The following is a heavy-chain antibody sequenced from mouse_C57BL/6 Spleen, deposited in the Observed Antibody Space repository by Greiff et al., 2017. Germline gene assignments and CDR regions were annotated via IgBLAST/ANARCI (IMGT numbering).Heavy chain of an antibody. Sequence: VQLQQSGTVLARPGASVKMSCKTSGYTFTSYWMHWVKQRPGQGLEWIGANYPGNSDTSYNQKFKGKAKLTAVTSASTAYMELSSLTNEDSAVYYCARSYYGSSYGAMDYWGQGTSVTVSS. CDR1: GYTFTSYW. D-gene: IGHD1-1*01. J-gene: IGHJ4*01. V-gene: IGHV1-5*01. CDR3: ARSYYGSSYGAMDY. CDR2: NYPGNSDT.